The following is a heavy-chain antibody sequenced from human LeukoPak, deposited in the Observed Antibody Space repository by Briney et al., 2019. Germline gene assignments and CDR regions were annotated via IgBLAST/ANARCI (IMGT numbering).Heavy chain of an antibody. CDR1: GFTFTSYG. Sequence: GGSLRLSCAASGFTFTSYGMHWVRQAPGKGLEWVAFIRYDGTNKYYADSVKGRFTISRDNSKNTLYLQMNSLRAEDTAVYYCAKEMLKLAMIGRVPHYMNVWGKGPRSPSP. CDR2: IRYDGTNK. V-gene: IGHV3-30*02. D-gene: IGHD2-21*01. J-gene: IGHJ6*03. CDR3: AKEMLKLAMIGRVPHYMNV.